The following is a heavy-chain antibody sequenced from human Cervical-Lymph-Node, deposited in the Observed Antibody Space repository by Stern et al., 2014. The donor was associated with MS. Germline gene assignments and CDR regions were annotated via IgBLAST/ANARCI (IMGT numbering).Heavy chain of an antibody. CDR3: AKDHYGSGKSYFDP. Sequence: QVQLVESGAEVRKPGASVKVACKASGDTFTAYYIHWVRQAPGQGLEWMGWINPKSGGTSYAQPVRGRVHLTRDSSITTASMELSRLSSDDTAVYYCAKDHYGSGKSYFDPWGQGTLVTVSS. D-gene: IGHD3-10*01. V-gene: IGHV1-2*02. CDR1: GDTFTAYY. J-gene: IGHJ5*02. CDR2: INPKSGGT.